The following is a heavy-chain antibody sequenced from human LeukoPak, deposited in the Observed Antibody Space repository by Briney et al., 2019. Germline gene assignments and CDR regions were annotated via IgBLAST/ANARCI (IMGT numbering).Heavy chain of an antibody. V-gene: IGHV1-8*01. D-gene: IGHD2-2*02. Sequence: ASVKVSCKASGYTFTSYDINWVRQATGQGLGWMGWMNPNSGNTGYAQKFQGRVTMTRNTSISTAYMELSSLRSEDTAVYYCAREPQVEYCGSTSCYSMRPYYYYYGMDVWGQGTTVTVSS. J-gene: IGHJ6*02. CDR3: AREPQVEYCGSTSCYSMRPYYYYYGMDV. CDR2: MNPNSGNT. CDR1: GYTFTSYD.